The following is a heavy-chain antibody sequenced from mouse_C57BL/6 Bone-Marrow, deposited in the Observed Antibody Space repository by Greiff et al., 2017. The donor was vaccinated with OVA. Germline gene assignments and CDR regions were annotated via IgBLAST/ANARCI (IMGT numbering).Heavy chain of an antibody. V-gene: IGHV7-1*01. D-gene: IGHD2-10*02. J-gene: IGHJ3*01. CDR2: SRNKANDYTT. CDR1: GFTFSDFY. Sequence: EVKLMESGGGLVQSGRSLRLSCATSGFTFSDFYMEWVRQAPGKGLEWIAASRNKANDYTTEYSASVKGRFIVSRDTSQSILYLQMNALRAEDTAIYYCARDWYGNSFADWGQGTLVTVSA. CDR3: ARDWYGNSFAD.